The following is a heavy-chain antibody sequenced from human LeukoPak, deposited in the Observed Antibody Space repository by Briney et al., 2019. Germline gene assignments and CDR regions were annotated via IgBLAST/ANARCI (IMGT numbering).Heavy chain of an antibody. D-gene: IGHD3-10*01. V-gene: IGHV1-18*01. J-gene: IGHJ6*02. CDR1: GYTFTSYG. Sequence: ASVKGSCKASGYTFTSYGISWVRQAPGQGLEWMGWISAYNGNTNYAQKLQGRVTMTTDTSTSTAYMELRSLRSDDTAVYYCARGGNYYGSGSYETYYYYYGMDVWGQGTTVTVSS. CDR3: ARGGNYYGSGSYETYYYYYGMDV. CDR2: ISAYNGNT.